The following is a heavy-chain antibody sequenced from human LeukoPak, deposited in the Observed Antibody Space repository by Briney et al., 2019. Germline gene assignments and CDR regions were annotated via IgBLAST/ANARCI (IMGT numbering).Heavy chain of an antibody. CDR2: ISSSSSYI. Sequence: PGGSLRLSCAASGFTFSSYSMNWVRQAPGKGLEWVSSISSSSSYIYYADSVEGRFTISRDNAKNSLYLQMNSLRAEDTAVYYCARGVTSSSSSTTGDYWGQGTLVTVSS. D-gene: IGHD6-6*01. CDR3: ARGVTSSSSSTTGDY. CDR1: GFTFSSYS. V-gene: IGHV3-21*01. J-gene: IGHJ4*02.